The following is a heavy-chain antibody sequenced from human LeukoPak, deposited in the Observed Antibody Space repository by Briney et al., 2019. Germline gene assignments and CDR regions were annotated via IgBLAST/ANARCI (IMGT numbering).Heavy chain of an antibody. D-gene: IGHD3-22*01. V-gene: IGHV3-23*01. Sequence: GGSLRLSCAASGFTFSSYAMSWVRQAPGKGLEWVSAISGSGGSTYYADSVKGRFTISRDNSKNTLYLQMNSLRAEDTAVYYCAKEGVSNYYDSSGYSFLGAFDIWGQGTMVTVSS. CDR1: GFTFSSYA. CDR2: ISGSGGST. J-gene: IGHJ3*02. CDR3: AKEGVSNYYDSSGYSFLGAFDI.